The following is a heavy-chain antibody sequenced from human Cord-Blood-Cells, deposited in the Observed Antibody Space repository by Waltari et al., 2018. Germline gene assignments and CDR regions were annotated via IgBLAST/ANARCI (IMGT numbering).Heavy chain of an antibody. CDR1: GGTCSSYA. D-gene: IGHD5-18*01. CDR3: ARGRGYSYGYNWFDP. Sequence: QVQLVQSGAEVKKPGSSVKVSCKASGGTCSSYALSWVRKAPGQGLEWMGGIIPIFGTANYAQKFQGRVTITADESTSTAYMELSSLRSEDTAVYYCARGRGYSYGYNWFDPWGQGTLVTVSS. J-gene: IGHJ5*02. V-gene: IGHV1-69*01. CDR2: IIPIFGTA.